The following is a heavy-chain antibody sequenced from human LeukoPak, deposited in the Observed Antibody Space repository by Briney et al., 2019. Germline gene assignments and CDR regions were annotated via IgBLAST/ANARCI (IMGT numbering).Heavy chain of an antibody. V-gene: IGHV3-48*01. Sequence: GGSLRLSCAASGFTFSDYSMNWVRQAPGKGLEWISYIGIDSGNTNYAVSVKGRFTISGDKAKNSLYLQMNTLRAEDTAVYYCMAESSTSWEGYWGQGTLVTASS. D-gene: IGHD6-6*01. J-gene: IGHJ4*02. CDR2: IGIDSGNT. CDR3: MAESSTSWEGY. CDR1: GFTFSDYS.